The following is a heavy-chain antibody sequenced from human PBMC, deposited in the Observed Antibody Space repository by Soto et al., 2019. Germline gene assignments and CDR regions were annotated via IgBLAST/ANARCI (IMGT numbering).Heavy chain of an antibody. V-gene: IGHV1-2*06. D-gene: IGHD5-12*01. CDR1: GYTFSDYY. Sequence: VQLVQSGAEVKKPGASVTVSCKASGYTFSDYYLHWVRQAPGQGPEWMGRINPNSGDAKFAQKFQGRVTMTRDTSVRTAFMELNWLKSDDTAVYYCARESGGATATLDYYYFYMDVWGKGTTVTVSS. CDR2: INPNSGDA. J-gene: IGHJ6*03. CDR3: ARESGGATATLDYYYFYMDV.